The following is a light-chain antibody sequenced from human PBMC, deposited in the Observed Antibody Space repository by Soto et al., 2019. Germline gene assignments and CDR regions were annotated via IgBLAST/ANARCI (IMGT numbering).Light chain of an antibody. J-gene: IGKJ1*01. CDR3: QQSYRTPWT. CDR2: AAS. V-gene: IGKV1-39*01. Sequence: DIQMTQSPSSLSASVGDRVTITCRASQSISSYLNWYQQKPGKAPKLLIYAASSLQSGVPSRFSGPGSVTDFALTIRTLQPEDFATYYCQQSYRTPWTFGQGNKVEIK. CDR1: QSISSY.